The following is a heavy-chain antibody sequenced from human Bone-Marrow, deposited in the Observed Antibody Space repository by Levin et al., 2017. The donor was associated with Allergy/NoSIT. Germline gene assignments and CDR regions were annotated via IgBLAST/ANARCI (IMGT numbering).Heavy chain of an antibody. CDR3: ARDTVNNGMDV. CDR2: VDWDDDK. CDR1: GFSLNTNGFS. J-gene: IGHJ6*02. D-gene: IGHD1/OR15-1a*01. V-gene: IGHV2-70*20. Sequence: ESGPTLVKPTQTLTLTCTFGGFSLNTNGFSVSWVRQSPGKGLEWLALVDWDDDKFYSTSLEPRLSISKDTSNNQVVLTMTNMDPEDTGTYYCARDTVNNGMDVWGQGTTVTVSS.